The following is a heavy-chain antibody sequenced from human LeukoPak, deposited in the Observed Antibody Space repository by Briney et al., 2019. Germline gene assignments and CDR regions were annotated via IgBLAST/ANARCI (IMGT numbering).Heavy chain of an antibody. CDR2: IKKDGSEK. J-gene: IGHJ6*02. V-gene: IGHV3-7*01. CDR3: ARESHSGSYPVGLGQFRYYYYGMDV. Sequence: QSGGSLRLSCAVSGFTFSTYWMSWVRQAPGKGLEWVANIKKDGSEKNYVDSVKGRFTISRDNAKNSLYLQMNSLRAEDTAVYYCARESHSGSYPVGLGQFRYYYYGMDVWGQGTTVTVSS. D-gene: IGHD1-26*01. CDR1: GFTFSTYW.